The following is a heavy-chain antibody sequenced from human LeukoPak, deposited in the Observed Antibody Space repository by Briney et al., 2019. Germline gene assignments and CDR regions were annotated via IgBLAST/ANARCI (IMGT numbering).Heavy chain of an antibody. CDR3: ARDKPAVTTSYYYGMDV. V-gene: IGHV1-18*04. Sequence: ASVKVSCKASGYTFTSYGISWVRQAPGQGLEWMGWINAYNGNTNYAQKLQGRVTMTTDTSTSTAYMELRSLRSDDTAVYYCARDKPAVTTSYYYGMDVWGKGTTVTVSS. CDR1: GYTFTSYG. J-gene: IGHJ6*04. CDR2: INAYNGNT. D-gene: IGHD4-17*01.